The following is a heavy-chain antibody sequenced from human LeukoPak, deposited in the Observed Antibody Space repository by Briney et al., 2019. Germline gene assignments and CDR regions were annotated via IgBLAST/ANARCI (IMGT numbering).Heavy chain of an antibody. J-gene: IGHJ5*02. CDR1: GFTFSSYE. Sequence: PGGSLRLSCAASGFTFSSYEMNWVRQAPGKGLEWVSYIRDSGNTIYYADSVKGRFTISRDNAKNSLYLQMNSLRAEDTAVYYCARKSGSGWYAGWFDPWGQGTLVTVSS. V-gene: IGHV3-48*03. D-gene: IGHD6-19*01. CDR3: ARKSGSGWYAGWFDP. CDR2: IRDSGNTI.